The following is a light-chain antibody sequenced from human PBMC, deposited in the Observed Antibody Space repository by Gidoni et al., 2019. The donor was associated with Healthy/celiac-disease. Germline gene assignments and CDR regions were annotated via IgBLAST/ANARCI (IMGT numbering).Light chain of an antibody. V-gene: IGLV3-1*01. Sequence: SYELTQPPSVSVSPGQTASITCSGDKLGDKYHCWYQQKPGQSPVLVIYQDSKRPSGIPERFSGSNSGNTATLTISGTQAMDEADYYCQAWDSSAVVFGGGTKLTVL. CDR1: KLGDKY. J-gene: IGLJ2*01. CDR2: QDS. CDR3: QAWDSSAVV.